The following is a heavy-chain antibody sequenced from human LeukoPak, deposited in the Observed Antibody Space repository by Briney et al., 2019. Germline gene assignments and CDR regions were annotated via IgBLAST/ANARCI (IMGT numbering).Heavy chain of an antibody. Sequence: GGSLRLSCAASGFTFSSYAMSWVRQAPGKGLEWVSAISGSGGSTYYADSVKGRFTISRDNSKNTLYLQMNSLRAEDTAVYYCAKDPDTWGQLWLRALDYWGQGTLVTVSS. J-gene: IGHJ4*02. CDR1: GFTFSSYA. CDR3: AKDPDTWGQLWLRALDY. CDR2: ISGSGGST. V-gene: IGHV3-23*01. D-gene: IGHD5-18*01.